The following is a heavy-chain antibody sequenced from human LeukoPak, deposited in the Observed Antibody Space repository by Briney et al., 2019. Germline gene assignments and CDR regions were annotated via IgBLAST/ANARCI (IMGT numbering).Heavy chain of an antibody. CDR1: GFAFSSYT. Sequence: GGSLGLSCAACGFAFSSYTMNWARQAPGKGLEWVASINRGGTSTHYAFSVKGRFTISRDNAQNVLYLQMNGLRGDGAVVYYCLRGDSRDFWGQGTLVTVSS. D-gene: IGHD3-22*01. CDR2: INRGGTST. CDR3: LRGDSRDF. J-gene: IGHJ4*02. V-gene: IGHV3-21*06.